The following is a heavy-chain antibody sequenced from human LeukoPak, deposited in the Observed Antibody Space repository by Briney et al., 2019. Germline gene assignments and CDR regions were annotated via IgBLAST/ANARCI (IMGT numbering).Heavy chain of an antibody. D-gene: IGHD1-26*01. V-gene: IGHV1-18*04. CDR2: ISAHNGNT. J-gene: IGHJ4*02. Sequence: ASVKVSCTASGYTFTNYGLGWVRQAPGQGLEWMGWISAHNGNTNYAQNFQDRVTMTTDTSTTTTYMELRSLRSDDTAVYYCARGSSGSYYRLDFDYWGQGTLVTVSS. CDR3: ARGSSGSYYRLDFDY. CDR1: GYTFTNYG.